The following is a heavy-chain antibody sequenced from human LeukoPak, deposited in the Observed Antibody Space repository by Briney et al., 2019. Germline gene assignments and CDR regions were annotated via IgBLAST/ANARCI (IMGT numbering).Heavy chain of an antibody. J-gene: IGHJ4*02. CDR2: IISSRSYI. CDR1: GFTLSNYW. CDR3: ARGAPEVGLELLDY. Sequence: GGSLTRSCPASGFTLSNYWMKWVRQAPGAVLVWVSSIISSRSYIYYADSVKGRFTISRENAKSSLDPQMNSLRAGDTAVYYWARGAPEVGLELLDYGGQGTLVTVSS. D-gene: IGHD1-7*01. V-gene: IGHV3-21*01.